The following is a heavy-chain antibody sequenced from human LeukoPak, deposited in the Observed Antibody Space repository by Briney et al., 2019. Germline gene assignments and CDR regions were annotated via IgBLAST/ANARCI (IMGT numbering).Heavy chain of an antibody. Sequence: GGSLRLSCAASGFTFSSYWMSWVRQAPGKGLEWVANIKQDGSEKYYVDSVKGRFTISRDNAKNSPYLQMNSLRAEDTAVYYCASQGGSGSFEDYWGQGPLVTVSS. J-gene: IGHJ4*02. D-gene: IGHD1-26*01. CDR3: ASQGGSGSFEDY. V-gene: IGHV3-7*01. CDR2: IKQDGSEK. CDR1: GFTFSSYW.